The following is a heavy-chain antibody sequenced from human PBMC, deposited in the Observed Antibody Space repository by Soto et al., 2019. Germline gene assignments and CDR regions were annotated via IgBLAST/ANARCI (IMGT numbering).Heavy chain of an antibody. CDR1: WGTFRTSS. D-gene: IGHD6-19*01. J-gene: IGHJ6*02. Sequence: GASVKVSCKTSWGTFRTSSISWVRQAPGQRLEGMGWVSAYNGNTNYAQKLQRRVTMTTDTSTSTAYMELRSLRSDDTAVYYCARGGYREFGGCYEAYYYYYDGMDVWGQGTTVTVSS. V-gene: IGHV1-18*04. CDR3: ARGGYREFGGCYEAYYYYYDGMDV. CDR2: VSAYNGNT.